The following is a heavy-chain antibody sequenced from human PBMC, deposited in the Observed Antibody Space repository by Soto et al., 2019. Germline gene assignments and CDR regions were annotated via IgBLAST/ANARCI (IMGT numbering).Heavy chain of an antibody. Sequence: ASVKVSCKASGYTFTSYDINWVRQATGQGLEWMGWMNPNSGNTGYAQKFQGRVTMTRNTSISTAYMELSSLRSEDTAVYYCATVRGYCSGGSCYFWFDPGGQGTLVTVSS. V-gene: IGHV1-8*01. CDR3: ATVRGYCSGGSCYFWFDP. CDR1: GYTFTSYD. D-gene: IGHD2-15*01. J-gene: IGHJ5*02. CDR2: MNPNSGNT.